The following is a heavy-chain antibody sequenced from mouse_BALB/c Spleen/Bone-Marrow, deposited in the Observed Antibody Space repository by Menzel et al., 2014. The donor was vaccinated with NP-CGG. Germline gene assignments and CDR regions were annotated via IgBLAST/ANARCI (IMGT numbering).Heavy chain of an antibody. J-gene: IGHJ3*01. CDR2: IDPSDSET. D-gene: IGHD1-2*01. V-gene: IGHV1-69*02. CDR3: ARRGYGYGFAY. CDR1: GYTFTSYW. Sequence: XSGAELVKPGAPVKLSCKASGYTFTSYWMNWVKQRPGRGLEWIGRIDPSDSETHYNQKFKDKATLTVDKSSSTAYIQLSSLTSEDSAVYYCARRGYGYGFAYWGQGTLVTVSA.